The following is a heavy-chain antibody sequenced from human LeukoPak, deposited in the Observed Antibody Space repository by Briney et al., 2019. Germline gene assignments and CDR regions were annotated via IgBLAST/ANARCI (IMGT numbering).Heavy chain of an antibody. CDR1: GGSISSYY. J-gene: IGHJ3*02. CDR2: IYYSGST. D-gene: IGHD3-10*01. CDR3: ARDRNLLWFGERRSAFDI. V-gene: IGHV4-59*01. Sequence: PSETLSLTCTVPGGSISSYYWSWIRQPPGKGLEWIGYIYYSGSTNYNPSLKSRVTISVDTSKNQFSLKLSSVTAADTAVYYCARDRNLLWFGERRSAFDIWGQGTMVTVSS.